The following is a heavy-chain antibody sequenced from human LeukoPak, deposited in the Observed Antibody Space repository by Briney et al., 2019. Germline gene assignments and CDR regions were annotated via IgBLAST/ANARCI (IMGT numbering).Heavy chain of an antibody. CDR3: ARDRITFGGVKYFDY. Sequence: GGSLRLSCAASGFTFSSYSMNWVRQAPGKGLGWVANIKQDGSEKYYVDSVKGRFTISRDNAKNSLYLQMNSLRAEDTAVYYCARDRITFGGVKYFDYWGQGTLVTVSS. J-gene: IGHJ4*02. D-gene: IGHD3-16*01. CDR2: IKQDGSEK. V-gene: IGHV3-7*01. CDR1: GFTFSSYS.